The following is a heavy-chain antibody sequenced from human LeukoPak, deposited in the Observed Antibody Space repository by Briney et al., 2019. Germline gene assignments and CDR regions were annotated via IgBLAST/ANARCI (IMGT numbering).Heavy chain of an antibody. CDR3: ARAYENYYDSSGYYDY. CDR2: ISYDGSNK. D-gene: IGHD3-22*01. V-gene: IGHV3-30*19. Sequence: GGSLRLSCAASGFTFSSYGMHWVRQAPGKGLEWVAVISYDGSNKYYADSVKGRFTISRDNSKNTLYLQMNSLRAEDTAVYYCARAYENYYDSSGYYDYWGQGTLVTVSS. CDR1: GFTFSSYG. J-gene: IGHJ4*02.